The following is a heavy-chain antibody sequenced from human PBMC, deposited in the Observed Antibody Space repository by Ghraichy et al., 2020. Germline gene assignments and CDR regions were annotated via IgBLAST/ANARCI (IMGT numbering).Heavy chain of an antibody. CDR1: GFTFSSYG. Sequence: GGSLRLSCAASGFTFSSYGMHWVRRAPGKGLEWVAVISYDGSNKYYADSVKGRFTISRDNSKNTLYLQMNSLRAEDTAVYYCAKGDTYGSNGSPGIDYWGQGTLVTVSS. CDR2: ISYDGSNK. D-gene: IGHD5-18*01. V-gene: IGHV3-30*18. CDR3: AKGDTYGSNGSPGIDY. J-gene: IGHJ4*02.